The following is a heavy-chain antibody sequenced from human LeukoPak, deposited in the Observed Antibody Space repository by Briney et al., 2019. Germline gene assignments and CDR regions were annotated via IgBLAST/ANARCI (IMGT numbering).Heavy chain of an antibody. Sequence: GGSLRLSCAASGFTFSSYTMSWVRQAPGKGLEWVSAISGSGGSTYYADSVKGRFTISRDNSKNTLYLQMNSLRAEDTAVYYCAKSPLVVPAANYYYYYMDVWGKGTTVTVSS. J-gene: IGHJ6*03. CDR2: ISGSGGST. CDR3: AKSPLVVPAANYYYYYMDV. D-gene: IGHD2-2*01. V-gene: IGHV3-23*01. CDR1: GFTFSSYT.